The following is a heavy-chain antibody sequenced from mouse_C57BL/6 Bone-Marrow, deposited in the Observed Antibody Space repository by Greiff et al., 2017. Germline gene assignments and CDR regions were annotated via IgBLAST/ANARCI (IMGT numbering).Heavy chain of an antibody. V-gene: IGHV2-2*01. J-gene: IGHJ4*01. Sequence: QVQLQQSGPGLVQPSQSLSITCTVSGFSLTSYGVHWVRQSPGTGLDWLGVIWSGGSTDYNAAFISKLSISKDNSKSQVFFKMNSLQADDTAIYYCATIWSVYAMDYWGQGTSVTVSS. D-gene: IGHD1-1*02. CDR2: IWSGGST. CDR1: GFSLTSYG. CDR3: ATIWSVYAMDY.